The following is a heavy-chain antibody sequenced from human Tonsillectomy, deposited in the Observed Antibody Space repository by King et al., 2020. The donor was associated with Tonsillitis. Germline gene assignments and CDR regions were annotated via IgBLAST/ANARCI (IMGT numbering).Heavy chain of an antibody. Sequence: QLVQSGGGLVQPGRSLRLSCAASGFIFDDYAMHWVRQAPGKGLEWVSGITWNSGNIGYADSVKGRFTISRDNAKNSLYLQMNSLRAEDTALYYCAKEFAYSSSSGGWFDPWGQGTLVTVSS. CDR1: GFIFDDYA. CDR2: ITWNSGNI. D-gene: IGHD6-6*01. CDR3: AKEFAYSSSSGGWFDP. J-gene: IGHJ5*02. V-gene: IGHV3-9*01.